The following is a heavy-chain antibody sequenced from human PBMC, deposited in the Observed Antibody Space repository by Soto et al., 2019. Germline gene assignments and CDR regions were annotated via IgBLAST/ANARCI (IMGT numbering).Heavy chain of an antibody. CDR3: AHSFISSSCHTRFDI. J-gene: IGHJ3*02. Sequence: QITLKESGPTLVKPTQTLTLTCTFSGFSLTSGGVGVGWIRQTPGKALEWLALIYWDDDKRYRPSLKTRLTITGDTSKNQVVLTMTNMDPVDTATYYCAHSFISSSCHTRFDIWGPGTLVTVSS. V-gene: IGHV2-5*02. D-gene: IGHD2-2*01. CDR1: GFSLTSGGVG. CDR2: IYWDDDK.